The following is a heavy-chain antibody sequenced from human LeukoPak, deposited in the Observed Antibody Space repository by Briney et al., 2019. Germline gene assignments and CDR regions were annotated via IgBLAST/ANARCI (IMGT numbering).Heavy chain of an antibody. V-gene: IGHV3-49*03. J-gene: IGHJ3*02. D-gene: IGHD3-9*01. CDR1: GFTFGDYA. Sequence: GGSLRLSCTASGFTFGDYAMSWFRQAPGKGLEWVGFTRSKAYGGTTEYAASVKGRFTISRDDSKSIAYLQMNSLKTEDTAVYYCTRGYDILTGLPPDAFDIWGQGTMVTVSS. CDR2: TRSKAYGGTT. CDR3: TRGYDILTGLPPDAFDI.